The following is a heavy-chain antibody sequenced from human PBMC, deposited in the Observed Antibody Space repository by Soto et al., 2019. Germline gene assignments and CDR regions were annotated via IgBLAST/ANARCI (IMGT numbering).Heavy chain of an antibody. J-gene: IGHJ5*02. V-gene: IGHV2-5*01. CDR3: AHSQGSSWYGTDWFDP. CDR1: GFSLSTSGVG. CDR2: IYWNDDK. D-gene: IGHD6-13*01. Sequence: SGPTLVNPTQTLTLTCTFSGFSLSTSGVGVGWIRQPPGKALEWLALIYWNDDKRYSPSLKSRLTITKDTSKNQVVLTMTNMDPVDTATYYCAHSQGSSWYGTDWFDPWGQGTLVTVSS.